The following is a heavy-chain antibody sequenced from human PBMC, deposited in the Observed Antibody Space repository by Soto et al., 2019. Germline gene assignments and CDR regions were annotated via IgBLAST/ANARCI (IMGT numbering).Heavy chain of an antibody. D-gene: IGHD1-1*01. Sequence: GGSLRLSCAASGYTFSNAWMNWVRQAPGKGLEWVGRIKSKTDGGTTDYAAPVKGRFTISRDDSKNTLYLQMNSLKTEDTAVYYCTTGTPTSYYYYYGMDVWGQGTTVTVSS. CDR3: TTGTPTSYYYYYGMDV. J-gene: IGHJ6*02. V-gene: IGHV3-15*07. CDR2: IKSKTDGGTT. CDR1: GYTFSNAW.